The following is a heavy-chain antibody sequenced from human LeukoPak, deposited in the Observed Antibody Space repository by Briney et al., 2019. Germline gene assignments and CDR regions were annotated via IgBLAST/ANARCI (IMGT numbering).Heavy chain of an antibody. Sequence: VASVKVSCKSSGYTFTGYYMHWVRQAPGQGLGWMGWINPNSGGTNYAQKFQGSVTMTRDTSISTAYMELSRLRSDDAAVYYCARGAAVAGSPKDYWGQGTLVTVSS. CDR3: ARGAAVAGSPKDY. V-gene: IGHV1-2*02. J-gene: IGHJ4*02. CDR2: INPNSGGT. D-gene: IGHD6-19*01. CDR1: GYTFTGYY.